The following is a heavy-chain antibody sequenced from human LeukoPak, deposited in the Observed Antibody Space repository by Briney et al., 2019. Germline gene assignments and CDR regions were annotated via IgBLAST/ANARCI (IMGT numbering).Heavy chain of an antibody. CDR2: ISSSGSTI. Sequence: GGSLRLSCAASGFTFSDYYMSWIRQAPGKGLEWVSYISSSGSTIYYADSVKGRFTISRDNAKNTLYLQMNSLRAEDTAVYYCAREPTYYDILTGYYSYYYYGMDVWGQGTTVTVSS. V-gene: IGHV3-11*04. D-gene: IGHD3-9*01. CDR1: GFTFSDYY. J-gene: IGHJ6*02. CDR3: AREPTYYDILTGYYSYYYYGMDV.